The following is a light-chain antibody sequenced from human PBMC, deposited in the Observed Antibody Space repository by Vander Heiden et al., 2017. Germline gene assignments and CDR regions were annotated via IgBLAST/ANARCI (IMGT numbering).Light chain of an antibody. Sequence: DIQMTQSPSTLSASVGDRVTITCRASQSISTWLAWYQQKPGKPPRLLIYKASSLESGVPSRFSGSGSGTEFTLTISSLQPDDFATYYCQQDNTYWTFGQGTKVETK. V-gene: IGKV1-5*03. CDR3: QQDNTYWT. CDR2: KAS. CDR1: QSISTW. J-gene: IGKJ1*01.